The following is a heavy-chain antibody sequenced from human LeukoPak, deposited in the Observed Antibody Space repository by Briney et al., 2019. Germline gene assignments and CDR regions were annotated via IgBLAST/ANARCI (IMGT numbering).Heavy chain of an antibody. D-gene: IGHD3-22*01. CDR3: ARGSGYSHGAFDI. CDR2: MNPNSGNT. CDR1: GYTFTSYD. J-gene: IGHJ3*02. Sequence: ASVKVSCKAFGYTFTSYDINWVRQATGQGLEWMGWMNPNSGNTGYAQKFQGRVTMTRNTSISTAYMELNSLRSEDTAVYYCARGSGYSHGAFDIWGQGTMVTVSS. V-gene: IGHV1-8*01.